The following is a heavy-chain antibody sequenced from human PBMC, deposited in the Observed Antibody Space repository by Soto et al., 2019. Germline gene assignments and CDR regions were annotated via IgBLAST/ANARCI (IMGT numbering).Heavy chain of an antibody. Sequence: QVQLVQSGAEVKKPGASVKVSCKVSGYTLTELSMHWVRQAPGKGLEWMGGFDPQRDERVFAQNFEGRVAMTEDTSTDTAYLELSSLRAEDTAVYYCATQFSGYDIDAFDIWGQGTMVIVSS. CDR1: GYTLTELS. CDR3: ATQFSGYDIDAFDI. CDR2: FDPQRDER. V-gene: IGHV1-24*01. D-gene: IGHD5-12*01. J-gene: IGHJ3*02.